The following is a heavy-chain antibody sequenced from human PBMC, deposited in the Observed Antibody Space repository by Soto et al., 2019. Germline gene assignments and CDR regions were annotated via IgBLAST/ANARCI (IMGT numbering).Heavy chain of an antibody. CDR1: GEPFGGDI. J-gene: IGHJ4*02. V-gene: IGHV4-34*01. CDR2: INHSGSA. D-gene: IGHD6-19*01. Sequence: PSETLSLTCAVDGEPFGGDIWPWIRQTPGKGLQWIGQINHSGSASYNPSLKSRVTISVHTSNSQFSLELGSVTAADTAVYYCARGLITGSHYSGGWYYFDSWGQGTQVT. CDR3: ARGLITGSHYSGGWYYFDS.